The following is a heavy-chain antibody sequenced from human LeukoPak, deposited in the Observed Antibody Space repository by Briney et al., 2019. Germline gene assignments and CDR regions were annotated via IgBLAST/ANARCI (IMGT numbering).Heavy chain of an antibody. D-gene: IGHD3-9*01. Sequence: SETLSLTCTVSGGSISSSSYSWSWIRQPAGKGLEWIGRIYTSGSTNYNPSLKSRVTMSVDTSKNQFSLKLSSVTAADTAVYYWAGGRADTFSDFLAGYPGAGLFGPWGQGTLGTGFS. CDR2: IYTSGST. J-gene: IGHJ5*02. V-gene: IGHV4-61*02. CDR1: GGSISSSSYS. CDR3: AGGRADTFSDFLAGYPGAGLFGP.